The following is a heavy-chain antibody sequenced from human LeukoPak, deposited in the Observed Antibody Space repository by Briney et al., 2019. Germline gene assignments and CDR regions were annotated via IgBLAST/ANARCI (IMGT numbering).Heavy chain of an antibody. J-gene: IGHJ5*02. D-gene: IGHD6-13*01. CDR3: ARGTYSSSWYESWFDP. CDR1: GGSFSGYY. CDR2: INHSGST. V-gene: IGHV4-34*01. Sequence: SETLSLTCAVYGGSFSGYYWSWIRQPPGKGLEWIGEINHSGSTNYNPSLKSRVTISVDTSKNQFSLKLSSVTAADTAVYYCARGTYSSSWYESWFDPWGQGTLVTVSS.